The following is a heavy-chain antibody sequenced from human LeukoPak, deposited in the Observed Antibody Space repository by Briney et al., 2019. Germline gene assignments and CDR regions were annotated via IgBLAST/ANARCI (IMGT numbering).Heavy chain of an antibody. Sequence: ASVTVSYKASVYTFTHYYIHWVRQAPGQGLEWMGYIIPHSGGTNFAQKFRGRVTMTRDTSITTAYMEVGSLRSDDTAVYYCVRDQLLDFFDYWGQGTLVTVSS. CDR1: VYTFTHYY. D-gene: IGHD2-2*01. V-gene: IGHV1-2*02. J-gene: IGHJ4*02. CDR3: VRDQLLDFFDY. CDR2: IIPHSGGT.